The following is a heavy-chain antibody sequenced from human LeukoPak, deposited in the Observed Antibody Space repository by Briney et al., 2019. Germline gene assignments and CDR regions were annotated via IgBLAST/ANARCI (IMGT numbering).Heavy chain of an antibody. J-gene: IGHJ3*02. CDR2: FDPEDSET. Sequence: ASVKVSCKVYGYTLTELSMRWVRQAPGKGLEWMGGFDPEDSETIYAQKIQGRVTMTEDTSTDTAYMELSSLRSEHTAVYYCATPRRAPLDAFDIWGQGTMVTVSS. CDR1: GYTLTELS. V-gene: IGHV1-24*01. CDR3: ATPRRAPLDAFDI.